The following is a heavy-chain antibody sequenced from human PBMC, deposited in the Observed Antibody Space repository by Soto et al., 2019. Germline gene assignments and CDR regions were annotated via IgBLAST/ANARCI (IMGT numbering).Heavy chain of an antibody. Sequence: LTCAISVDSVSSNSAAWNWIRQSPSRGLEWLGRTYYRSKWYNDYAVSVKSRITINPDTSKNQFSLQLNSVTPEDTAVYYCARGVRIEITMVRGPIYYYYGMDVWGQGTTVTVSS. CDR1: VDSVSSNSAA. CDR3: ARGVRIEITMVRGPIYYYYGMDV. V-gene: IGHV6-1*01. D-gene: IGHD3-10*01. CDR2: TYYRSKWYN. J-gene: IGHJ6*02.